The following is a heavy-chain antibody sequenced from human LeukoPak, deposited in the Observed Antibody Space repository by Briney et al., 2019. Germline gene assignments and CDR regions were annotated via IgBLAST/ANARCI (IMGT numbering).Heavy chain of an antibody. CDR1: GGTFSSYA. CDR2: IIPIFGTA. D-gene: IGHD4-17*01. J-gene: IGHJ4*02. Sequence: SVKVSCKASGGTFSSYAISWVRQAPGQGLEWMGRIIPIFGTANYAQKFQGRVTITTDESTSTAYMELSSLRSEDTAVNYCAVHDYGDYHSGYWGQGTLVTVSS. V-gene: IGHV1-69*05. CDR3: AVHDYGDYHSGY.